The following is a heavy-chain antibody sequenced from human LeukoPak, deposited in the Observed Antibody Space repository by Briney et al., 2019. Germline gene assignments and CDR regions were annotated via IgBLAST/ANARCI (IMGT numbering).Heavy chain of an antibody. J-gene: IGHJ6*02. Sequence: GGSLRLSCAASGFTFNNYCMNWVRQAPGKGLEWVSSISSRSNYIYYADSVKGRFTISRDNAKNSLYLQMNSLRAEDTAVYYCARGGGLDVWGQGATVTVSS. D-gene: IGHD3-16*01. CDR2: ISSRSNYI. CDR1: GFTFNNYC. V-gene: IGHV3-21*01. CDR3: ARGGGLDV.